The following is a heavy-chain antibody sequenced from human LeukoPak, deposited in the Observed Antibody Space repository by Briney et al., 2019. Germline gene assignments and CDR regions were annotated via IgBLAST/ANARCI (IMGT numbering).Heavy chain of an antibody. CDR1: GYTFTGYY. Sequence: ASVKVSCKASGYTFTGYYMHWVRQAPGQGLEWMGRINPNSGGTNYAQKFQGRVTMTRETSISTAYMELSRLRSDDTAVYYCARDHVLRYFDWLLAFDYWGQGTLVTVSS. D-gene: IGHD3-9*01. J-gene: IGHJ4*02. V-gene: IGHV1-2*06. CDR2: INPNSGGT. CDR3: ARDHVLRYFDWLLAFDY.